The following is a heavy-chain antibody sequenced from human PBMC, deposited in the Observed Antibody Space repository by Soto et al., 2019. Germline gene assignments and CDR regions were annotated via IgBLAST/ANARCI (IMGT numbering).Heavy chain of an antibody. V-gene: IGHV4-34*01. Sequence: SETLSLTSAVHGGSLSGYYWTWIRQPPGRGLEWIGDSNPSGSTNYNPSLKSRVTISIDTAKKQFSLNLTSVTAADTALYYCARGIASLGPFPSFDSWGQGTLVTVSS. D-gene: IGHD2-15*01. CDR1: GGSLSGYY. CDR2: SNPSGST. CDR3: ARGIASLGPFPSFDS. J-gene: IGHJ4*02.